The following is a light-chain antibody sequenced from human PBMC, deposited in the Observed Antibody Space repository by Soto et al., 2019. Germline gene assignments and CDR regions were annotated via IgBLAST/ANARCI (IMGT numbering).Light chain of an antibody. CDR2: QTS. CDR3: QQYDSSPKT. CDR1: QYINTRL. Sequence: EIVLAQSPATLSSFPGDRVTLSCRASQYINTRLSWYQHRPGQAPRLLIYQTSIRATGIPDRFSGSGSGTDFTLTISRLEPEDFAVYYCQQYDSSPKTFGQGTKVDIK. V-gene: IGKV3-20*01. J-gene: IGKJ1*01.